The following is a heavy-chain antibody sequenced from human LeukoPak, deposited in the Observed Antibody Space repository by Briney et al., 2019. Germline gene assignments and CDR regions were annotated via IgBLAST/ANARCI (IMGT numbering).Heavy chain of an antibody. D-gene: IGHD1-1*01. CDR3: ARCPSTENFDY. Sequence: SGGSLRLSCAASGFSFRSYGMHWVRQAPGKGLEWVAVIWYDGSKKYYGDSVKGRFTISRDNSKNTLYLEMNSLRVEDTAVYNCARCPSTENFDYWGQGTLVTVSS. CDR2: IWYDGSKK. V-gene: IGHV3-33*01. J-gene: IGHJ4*02. CDR1: GFSFRSYG.